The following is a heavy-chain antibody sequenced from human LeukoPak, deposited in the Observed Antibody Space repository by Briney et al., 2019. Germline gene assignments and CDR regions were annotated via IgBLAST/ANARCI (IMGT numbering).Heavy chain of an antibody. CDR1: GFTFSSYG. V-gene: IGHV3-33*06. CDR2: IWYDGSNK. CDR3: AKASIAVAGPFDY. Sequence: PGRSLRLSCAASGFTFSSYGMHWVRQAPGKGLEWVAVIWYDGSNKHYADSVKGRFTISRDNSKNTLYLQMNSLRAEDTAVYYCAKASIAVAGPFDYWGQGTLVTVSS. J-gene: IGHJ4*02. D-gene: IGHD6-19*01.